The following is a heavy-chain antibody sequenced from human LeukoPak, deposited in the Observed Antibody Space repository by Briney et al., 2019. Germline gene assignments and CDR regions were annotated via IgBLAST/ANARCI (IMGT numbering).Heavy chain of an antibody. V-gene: IGHV1-2*02. D-gene: IGHD1-26*01. CDR1: GYTFTGYY. CDR3: ARTWGLEDYYYMDV. Sequence: GASVKVSCKASGYTFTGYYMHWVRQAPGQGLEWMGWINPNSGGTNYAQKFQGRVTMTRDTSISTAYMELSRLRSDDTAVYYCARTWGLEDYYYMDVWGKGTTVTVSS. CDR2: INPNSGGT. J-gene: IGHJ6*03.